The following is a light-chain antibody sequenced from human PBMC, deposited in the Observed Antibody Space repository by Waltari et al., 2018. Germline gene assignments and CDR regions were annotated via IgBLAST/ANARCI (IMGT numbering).Light chain of an antibody. J-gene: IGKJ4*01. V-gene: IGKV1-33*01. CDR2: DAA. CDR1: QDISNS. CDR3: QQYHNLPAT. Sequence: DIQMTQSPSSLSASVGDRVTITCQTSQDISNSLNWYQQKPGKAPKVLIYDAANLESGVPSRFSGSGFGTDFTFTISSLQPEDLATYFCQQYHNLPATFGGGTKVESK.